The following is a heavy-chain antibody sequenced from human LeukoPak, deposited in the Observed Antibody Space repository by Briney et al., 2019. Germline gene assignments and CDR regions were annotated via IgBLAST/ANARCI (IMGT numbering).Heavy chain of an antibody. Sequence: PSETLSLTCTVSGGSISSGSYDWGWIRQPAGKGLEWIGRMYTSGSTNYNPSLKSQVTISVDTSKNQSSLKLSSVTAADTAVYYCARSHYYGSGSYTSYYMDVWGKGTTVTISS. J-gene: IGHJ6*03. V-gene: IGHV4-61*02. CDR1: GGSISSGSYD. D-gene: IGHD3-10*01. CDR2: MYTSGST. CDR3: ARSHYYGSGSYTSYYMDV.